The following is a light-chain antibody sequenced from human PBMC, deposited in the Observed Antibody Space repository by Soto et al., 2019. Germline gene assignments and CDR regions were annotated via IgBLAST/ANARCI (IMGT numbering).Light chain of an antibody. V-gene: IGKV3-15*01. CDR1: QSVTYN. Sequence: EIVMTQSPATLSVSPGETATLSCRASQSVTYNLAWYRQKPGQGPRLLIYGAFTRATGIPARDSGSGSGTEFTLTISSLQSEDFAVYCGQEDKNWPPLTFGGGTKVEIK. CDR3: QEDKNWPPLT. J-gene: IGKJ4*01. CDR2: GAF.